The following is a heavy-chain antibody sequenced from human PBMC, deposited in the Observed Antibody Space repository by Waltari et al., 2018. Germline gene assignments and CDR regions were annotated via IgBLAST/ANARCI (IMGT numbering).Heavy chain of an antibody. J-gene: IGHJ4*02. CDR1: GFTFDDYA. CDR2: ISWNSGSI. CDR3: AKGQTYLTSGYFDY. D-gene: IGHD3-10*01. Sequence: EVQLVESGGGLVQPGRSLRLSCAASGFTFDDYAMHWVRQAPGKGLEWVSGISWNSGSIGYADSVKCRFTISRDNAKNSLYLQMNSLRAEDMALYYCAKGQTYLTSGYFDYWGQGTLVTVSS. V-gene: IGHV3-9*03.